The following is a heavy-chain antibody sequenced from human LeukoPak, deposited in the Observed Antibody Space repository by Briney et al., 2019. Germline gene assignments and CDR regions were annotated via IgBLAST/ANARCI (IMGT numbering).Heavy chain of an antibody. CDR3: AKSARPGSLNYYYYGMDV. CDR2: ISWNSGSI. CDR1: GFTFDDYA. J-gene: IGHJ6*02. D-gene: IGHD6-6*01. V-gene: IGHV3-9*01. Sequence: GGSLRLSCAASGFTFDDYAMHWVRQAPGKGLEWVSGISWNSGSIGYADSVKGRFTISRDNAKNSLYLQMNSLSAEDTALYYCAKSARPGSLNYYYYGMDVWGQGTTVTVSS.